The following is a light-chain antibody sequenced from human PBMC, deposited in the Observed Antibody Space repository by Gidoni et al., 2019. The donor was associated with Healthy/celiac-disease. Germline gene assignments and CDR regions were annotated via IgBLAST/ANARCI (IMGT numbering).Light chain of an antibody. V-gene: IGKV3-20*01. CDR2: VVS. J-gene: IGKJ1*01. CDR1: QSVSSSY. CDR3: QQYCSSPRT. Sequence: ELVLTQSTGTLSLSPGERATLSCRASQSVSSSYLAWYQQKPGQAPRLLIYVVSSRATGIPDRFSGSGSGTDFTLTISRLEPEDFAVYYCQQYCSSPRTFGQGTKVEIK.